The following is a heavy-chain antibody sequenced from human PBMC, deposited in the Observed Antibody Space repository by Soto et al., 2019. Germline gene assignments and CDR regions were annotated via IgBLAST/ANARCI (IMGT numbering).Heavy chain of an antibody. D-gene: IGHD3-3*01. V-gene: IGHV4-38-2*02. Sequence: PSETLSLTCTVSGGSISIGYYWGCIRQPPGKGLEWIGSIYHSGSTYYNPSLKSRVTISVDTSKNQFSLKLSSVTAADTAVYYCARDLFWSGYAYYYYYGMDVWCQGPXVTVSS. CDR1: GGSISIGYY. CDR3: ARDLFWSGYAYYYYYGMDV. J-gene: IGHJ6*02. CDR2: IYHSGST.